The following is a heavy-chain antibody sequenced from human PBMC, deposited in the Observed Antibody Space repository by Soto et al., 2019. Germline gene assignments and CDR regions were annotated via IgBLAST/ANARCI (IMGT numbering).Heavy chain of an antibody. CDR3: ARDQRYYGSGYYYSDS. CDR2: MSAFTGKA. V-gene: IGHV1-18*04. Sequence: AAVKVSWKASGDTFISYGISWVRQAPGQGLEWVGWMSAFTGKADYAQIFQDRVTMTTDTSTSTAYMELRSLRSDDTAVYYCARDQRYYGSGYYYSDSWGQGTLVTVSS. J-gene: IGHJ1*01. D-gene: IGHD3-10*01. CDR1: GDTFISYG.